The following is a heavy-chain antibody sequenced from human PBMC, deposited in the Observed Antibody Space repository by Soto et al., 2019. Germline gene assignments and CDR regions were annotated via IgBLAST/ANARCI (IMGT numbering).Heavy chain of an antibody. CDR2: IGTAGDT. CDR1: GFTFSSYD. J-gene: IGHJ3*02. D-gene: IGHD3-22*01. Sequence: ELQLVESGGGLVQPGGSLRLSCAASGFTFSSYDMHWVRQATGKGLEWVSAIGTAGDTYYPGSVKGRFTISRENAKNSLYLQMNSLRAGDTAVYYCARGYYYDSSGSNAFDIWGQGTMVTVSS. V-gene: IGHV3-13*01. CDR3: ARGYYYDSSGSNAFDI.